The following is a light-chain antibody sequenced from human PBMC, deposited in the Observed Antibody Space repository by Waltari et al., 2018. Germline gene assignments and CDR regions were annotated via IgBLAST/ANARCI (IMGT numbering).Light chain of an antibody. J-gene: IGKJ1*01. V-gene: IGKV1-17*02. CDR2: KTS. CDR3: LQYNTSPWT. CDR1: QTINNW. Sequence: DIRMTQSPSSLSASVGDTVTITCRASQTINNWLDWYQQRPGKAPKFLIYKTSTLQSGVPSRFSGGGSGTEFSLIISNLQPEDFATYYCLQYNTSPWTFGQGTKVEIK.